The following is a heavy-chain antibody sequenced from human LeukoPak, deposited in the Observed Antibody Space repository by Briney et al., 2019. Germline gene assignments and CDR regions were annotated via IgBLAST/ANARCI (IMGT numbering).Heavy chain of an antibody. CDR2: ISGSGAIK. Sequence: AGSLTLSCAASGFTFSSYAMNWVRQAPGKGLEWVSSISGSGAIKFYADSVKGRFTISRDTANNTLHLQMNSLRAEDTAVYYGAKVHSSGYYSAEYFQHWGQGTLVTVSS. J-gene: IGHJ1*01. V-gene: IGHV3-23*01. CDR1: GFTFSSYA. D-gene: IGHD3-22*01. CDR3: AKVHSSGYYSAEYFQH.